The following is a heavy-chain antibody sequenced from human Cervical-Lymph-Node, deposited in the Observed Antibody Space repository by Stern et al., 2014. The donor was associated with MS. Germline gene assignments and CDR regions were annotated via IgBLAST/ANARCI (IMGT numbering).Heavy chain of an antibody. CDR3: AREVAGHRLGMMDV. CDR1: GYTFTSYY. V-gene: IGHV1-46*01. D-gene: IGHD6-19*01. J-gene: IGHJ6*02. Sequence: VQLVQSGAEVKTPGASVKLSCKASGYTFTSYYTHWVRQAPGQGLEWMGIINPNGGSTSYAQKFQGRVTMTRDTSTSTVYMEVSSLRSEDTAVYYCAREVAGHRLGMMDVWGQGTSVTVSS. CDR2: INPNGGST.